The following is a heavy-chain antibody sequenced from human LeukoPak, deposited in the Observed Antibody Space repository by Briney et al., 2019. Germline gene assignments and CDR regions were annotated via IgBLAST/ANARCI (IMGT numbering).Heavy chain of an antibody. CDR2: IYYSGST. V-gene: IGHV4-59*01. CDR3: ASTANYYGSGSYYKN. J-gene: IGHJ4*02. Sequence: PSETLSLTCTVSGGSITSYYWSWIRQPPGKGLGWIGNIYYSGSTNYNPSLKSRVTISIDTSKNQFSLKLSSVTAADTAVYYCASTANYYGSGSYYKNWGQGTLVTVSS. CDR1: GGSITSYY. D-gene: IGHD3-10*01.